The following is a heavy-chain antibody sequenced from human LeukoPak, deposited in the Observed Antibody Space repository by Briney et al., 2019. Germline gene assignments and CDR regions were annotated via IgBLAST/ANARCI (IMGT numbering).Heavy chain of an antibody. CDR1: GYTFTSYY. CDR3: ARDSRYYYGSGSYYPDY. Sequence: ASVKVSCKASGYTFTSYYMHWVRQAPGQGLEWMGIINPSGGSTSYAQKFQGRVTMTRDTSTSTVYMELSSLRSEDTAVYYCARDSRYYYGSGSYYPDYWGQGTLVTVSS. J-gene: IGHJ4*02. D-gene: IGHD3-10*01. CDR2: INPSGGST. V-gene: IGHV1-46*01.